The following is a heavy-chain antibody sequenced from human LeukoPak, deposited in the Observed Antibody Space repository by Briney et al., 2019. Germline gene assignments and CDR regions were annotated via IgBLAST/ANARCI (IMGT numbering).Heavy chain of an antibody. J-gene: IGHJ4*02. CDR1: GGSISSSSYY. V-gene: IGHV4-39*01. CDR3: AGSHGSGSYYNNQN. D-gene: IGHD3-10*01. Sequence: SETLSLTCTVSGGSISSSSYYWGWIRQPPGKGLEWIGSIYYSGSTYYNPSLKSRVTISVDTSKNQFSLKLCSVTAADTAVYYCAGSHGSGSYYNNQNWGQGTLVTVSS. CDR2: IYYSGST.